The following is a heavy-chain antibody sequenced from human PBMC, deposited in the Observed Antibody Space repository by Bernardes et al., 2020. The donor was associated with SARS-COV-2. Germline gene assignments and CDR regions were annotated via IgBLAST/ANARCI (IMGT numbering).Heavy chain of an antibody. J-gene: IGHJ4*02. V-gene: IGHV4-59*01. CDR1: GASITRYF. CDR2: IYNSGST. Sequence: SETLSLTCTVSGASITRYFWSWIRQSPGKGLEWIGNIYNSGSTNYNPSLKSRVTISVDTSKNQFSLKLSSLTAADTAVSYCARAGCSSNSCYSFDYWGQGTLVTVSS. D-gene: IGHD2-2*01. CDR3: ARAGCSSNSCYSFDY.